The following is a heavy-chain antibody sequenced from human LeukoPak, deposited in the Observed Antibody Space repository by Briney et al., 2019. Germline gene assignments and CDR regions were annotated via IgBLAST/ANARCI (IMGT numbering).Heavy chain of an antibody. V-gene: IGHV3-23*01. D-gene: IGHD4-17*01. Sequence: PGGSLRLSCATAGFTFNSYAMSWVRQAPGRGLEWVSVVSGSGGTTYYADSVKGRSTISRDNSKNTLYLQMNSLRAEDTAVYYCAKKLTTVTTSYFDYWGQGTLVTVSS. J-gene: IGHJ4*02. CDR3: AKKLTTVTTSYFDY. CDR2: VSGSGGTT. CDR1: GFTFNSYA.